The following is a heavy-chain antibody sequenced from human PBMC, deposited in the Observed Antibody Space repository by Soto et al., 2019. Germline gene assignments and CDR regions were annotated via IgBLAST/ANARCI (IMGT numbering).Heavy chain of an antibody. CDR2: VSGSNGDT. CDR1: GYTFTGYG. CDR3: ARDISYYHDDRGYSNFDY. Sequence: QVQLVQSGTEVKRPGASVKVSCRVAGYTFTGYGISWMRQAPRQGLEWMGWVSGSNGDTKYVENYQGRVTMTIDTSTSTAYMELRSLRSDDTAVYYCARDISYYHDDRGYSNFDYWGQGTLVTVSP. D-gene: IGHD3-22*01. J-gene: IGHJ4*02. V-gene: IGHV1-18*01.